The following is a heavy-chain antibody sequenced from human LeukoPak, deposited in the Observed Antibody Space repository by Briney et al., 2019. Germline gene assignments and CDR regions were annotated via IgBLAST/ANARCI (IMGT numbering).Heavy chain of an antibody. CDR1: GFTFSSYA. CDR2: ISGSDGST. CDR3: AKVETSGGANCYALDY. J-gene: IGHJ4*02. Sequence: GGSLRLSCAASGFTFSSYAMTWVRQAPAKGLEWVSAISGSDGSTYYAGSRKGRFTISRDDSQDTLYLQMNSLSAEDTAVYYCAKVETSGGANCYALDYWGQGTLVTVSS. D-gene: IGHD2-2*01. V-gene: IGHV3-23*01.